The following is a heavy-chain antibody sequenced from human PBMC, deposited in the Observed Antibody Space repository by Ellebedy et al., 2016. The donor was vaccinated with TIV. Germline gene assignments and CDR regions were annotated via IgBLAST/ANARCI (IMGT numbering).Heavy chain of an antibody. D-gene: IGHD4-23*01. CDR2: VSPYDGNT. V-gene: IGHV1-18*01. CDR1: GYTLMSYG. J-gene: IGHJ4*02. CDR3: ARGFRYGSGRWPLDY. Sequence: AASVKVSCKTSGYTLMSYGICWVRQAPGQRLEWMGWVSPYDGNTNYAQKFQDRVTMTIDTSTSTGYMELRSLRSDDTAVYYCARGFRYGSGRWPLDYWGQGTLVTVSS.